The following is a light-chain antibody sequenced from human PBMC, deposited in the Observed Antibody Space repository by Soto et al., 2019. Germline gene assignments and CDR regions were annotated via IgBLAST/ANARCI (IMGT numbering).Light chain of an antibody. CDR1: QSISSS. CDR3: QQRSNWPPLT. CDR2: DAS. J-gene: IGKJ4*01. V-gene: IGKV3D-20*02. Sequence: IVLSQSPGILSLYPGERASLSCGASQSISSSFLAWYQQKPGQAPRLLIYDASNRATGIPARFSGSGSGTDFTLTISSLEPEDFAVYYCQQRSNWPPLTFGGGTKVDIK.